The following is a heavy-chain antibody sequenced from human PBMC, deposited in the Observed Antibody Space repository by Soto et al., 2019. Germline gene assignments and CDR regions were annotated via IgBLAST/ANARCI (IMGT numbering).Heavy chain of an antibody. Sequence: PSETLSLTCAVSGGSISNNNWWSWVRQPPGKGLEWIGEIHHSGSSNYNPSLKSRVTISVDTSKNQFSLKLSSVTAADTAVYYWARSRDSIVGARNYGMDVWGQGTTVTVSS. V-gene: IGHV4-4*02. J-gene: IGHJ6*02. CDR3: ARSRDSIVGARNYGMDV. CDR2: IHHSGSS. CDR1: GGSISNNNW. D-gene: IGHD1-26*01.